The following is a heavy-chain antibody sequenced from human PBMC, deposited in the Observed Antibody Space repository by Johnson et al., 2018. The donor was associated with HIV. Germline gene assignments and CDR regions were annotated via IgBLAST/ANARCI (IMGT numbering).Heavy chain of an antibody. CDR2: ISHDGSKK. V-gene: IGHV3-30*04. Sequence: VQLVESGGGVVQPGGSLRLSCAASGFSFSPYALHWVRQTPGKGLEWVAVISHDGSKKYYADSVEGRFTISRDNFKNTLYLQMNSLRDEDTAVYYCAKVHIAARWSDAFDIWGQGTMVTVSS. D-gene: IGHD6-6*01. CDR3: AKVHIAARWSDAFDI. CDR1: GFSFSPYA. J-gene: IGHJ3*02.